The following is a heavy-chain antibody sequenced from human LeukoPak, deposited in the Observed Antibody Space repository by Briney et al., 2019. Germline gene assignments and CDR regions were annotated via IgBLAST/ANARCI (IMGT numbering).Heavy chain of an antibody. V-gene: IGHV3-7*01. CDR1: GFTFSRYW. D-gene: IGHD3-3*01. CDR3: ARGGPSYYDFWSGYIYYYYMDV. J-gene: IGHJ6*03. CDR2: IKQDGSEK. Sequence: GGSLRLSCAASGFTFSRYWMSWVRQAPGKGLEGVANIKQDGSEKYYVDSVKGRFTISRDNAKNSRYLQMNSLRAEDTAVYYCARGGPSYYDFWSGYIYYYYMDVWGKGTTVTVSS.